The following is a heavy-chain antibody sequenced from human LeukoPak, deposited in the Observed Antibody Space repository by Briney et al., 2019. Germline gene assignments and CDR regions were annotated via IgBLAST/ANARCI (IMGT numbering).Heavy chain of an antibody. J-gene: IGHJ4*02. V-gene: IGHV3-20*01. Sequence: GGSLRLSCAASGFTFDDYGMSWVRQAPGKGLEWVSGINWNGGSAGYADSVKGRFTISRGNAKNSLYLQMNSLRAEDTALYHCARGVHGLYYFDYWGQGTLVTVSS. CDR2: INWNGGSA. D-gene: IGHD2-8*01. CDR3: ARGVHGLYYFDY. CDR1: GFTFDDYG.